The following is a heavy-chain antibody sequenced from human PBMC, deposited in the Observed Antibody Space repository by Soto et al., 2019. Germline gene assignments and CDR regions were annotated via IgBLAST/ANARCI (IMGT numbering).Heavy chain of an antibody. CDR3: AKGVDIVATIVTDYYYYGMDV. D-gene: IGHD5-12*01. CDR1: GFTFSSYG. CDR2: ISYDGSNK. J-gene: IGHJ6*02. Sequence: PGGSQKLSCAASGFTFSSYGMHWVRQAPGKGLEWVAVISYDGSNKYYADSVKGRFTISRDNSKNTLYLQMNSLRAEDTAVYYCAKGVDIVATIVTDYYYYGMDVWGQGTTVTVSS. V-gene: IGHV3-30*18.